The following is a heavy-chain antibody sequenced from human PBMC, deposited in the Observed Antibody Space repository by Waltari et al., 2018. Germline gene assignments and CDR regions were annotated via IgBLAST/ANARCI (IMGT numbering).Heavy chain of an antibody. CDR3: ARVKWSYYDSSGYYDAFDI. J-gene: IGHJ3*02. CDR2: INPNSGGT. Sequence: QVQLVQSGAEGKKPGASVKVSCKASGYTFTGYYMHWVRQAPGQGLEWMGRINPNSGGTNYAQKFQGMVTMTRDTSISTAYMELSRLRSDDTAVYYCARVKWSYYDSSGYYDAFDIWGQGTMVTVSS. V-gene: IGHV1-2*06. D-gene: IGHD3-22*01. CDR1: GYTFTGYY.